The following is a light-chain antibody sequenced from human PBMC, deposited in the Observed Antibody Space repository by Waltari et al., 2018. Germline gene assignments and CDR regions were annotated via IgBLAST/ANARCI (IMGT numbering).Light chain of an antibody. V-gene: IGLV2-14*03. CDR2: DVS. CDR3: SSYTSSSTQV. J-gene: IGLJ2*01. Sequence: QSALTQPASVSGSPGQSITISCTGTSSDVGGYTYVSWYQQHPGKAPKLMIYDVSSRPSGVSNRFSASKSGNTASLTISGLQAEDEAHYYCSSYTSSSTQVFGGGTKLTVL. CDR1: SSDVGGYTY.